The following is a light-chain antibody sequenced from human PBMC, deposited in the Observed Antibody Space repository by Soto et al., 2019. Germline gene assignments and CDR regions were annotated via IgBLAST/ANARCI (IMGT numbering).Light chain of an antibody. CDR2: GAS. J-gene: IGKJ3*01. V-gene: IGKV3-15*01. CDR3: QQYSSWPFT. CDR1: KSVSNN. Sequence: EIVLTQSPATLSVFPGEKAPLSCGASKSVSNNLAWYHQKPGQAPRPLIYGASTRATGVPARFSGSASGTEFTLTISSLQSEDSAIYYCQQYSSWPFTFGPGTKVAIE.